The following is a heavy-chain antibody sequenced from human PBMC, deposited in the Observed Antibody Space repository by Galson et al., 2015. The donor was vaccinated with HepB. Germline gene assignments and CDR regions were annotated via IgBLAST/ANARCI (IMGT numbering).Heavy chain of an antibody. CDR1: GGSFSGYY. D-gene: IGHD2-15*01. Sequence: SETLSLTCAVYGGSFSGYYWSWIRQPPGKGLEWIGEINHSGSTNYNPSLKSRVTISVDTSKNQFSLKLSSVTAADTAVYYCAGQGGYCSGGSCYSDYWGQGTLVTVSS. J-gene: IGHJ4*02. V-gene: IGHV4-34*01. CDR2: INHSGST. CDR3: AGQGGYCSGGSCYSDY.